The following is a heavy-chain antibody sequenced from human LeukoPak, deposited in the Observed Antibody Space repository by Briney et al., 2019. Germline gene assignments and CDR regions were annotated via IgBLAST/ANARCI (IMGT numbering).Heavy chain of an antibody. CDR2: ISGTGGNT. CDR3: AKTYSSGWKYFDY. D-gene: IGHD6-19*01. J-gene: IGHJ4*02. CDR1: GFTFSTYA. Sequence: PGGSLRFSCAASGFTFSTYAMSWVRQAPGKGLEWVSAISGTGGNTYYADSVKGRFTISRDNSKNTLYLQMNSLRAEDTAVYYCAKTYSSGWKYFDYWGQGTLVTVSS. V-gene: IGHV3-23*01.